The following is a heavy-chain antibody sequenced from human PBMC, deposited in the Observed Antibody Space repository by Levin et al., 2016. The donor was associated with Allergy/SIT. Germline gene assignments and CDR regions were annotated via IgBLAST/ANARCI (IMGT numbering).Heavy chain of an antibody. Sequence: GESLKISCAASGLIFSHYAMSWIRQAPGKGLEWLSYISSSGTHGNNADSVQGRITVTRDNARSSLSLQMHSLRAEDTAVYYCARVSVGMGNYYFMDVWGKGTTVTVSS. D-gene: IGHD6-13*01. CDR1: GLIFSHYA. CDR3: ARVSVGMGNYYFMDV. V-gene: IGHV3-11*06. CDR2: ISSSGTHG. J-gene: IGHJ6*03.